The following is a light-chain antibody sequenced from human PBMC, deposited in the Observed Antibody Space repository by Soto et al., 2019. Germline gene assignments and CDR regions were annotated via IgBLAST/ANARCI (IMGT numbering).Light chain of an antibody. J-gene: IGKJ1*01. Sequence: DIQMTQSRSTQSGSVGGGVTITCRASLTISSWLAWYQHKPGTATKLLISKAYKLESGVRSRFSGSGGGTDFTLTISSLQRDDFATYYCQHYDLYSPRTFGQGTKVDIK. CDR1: LTISSW. CDR2: KAY. V-gene: IGKV1-5*03. CDR3: QHYDLYSPRT.